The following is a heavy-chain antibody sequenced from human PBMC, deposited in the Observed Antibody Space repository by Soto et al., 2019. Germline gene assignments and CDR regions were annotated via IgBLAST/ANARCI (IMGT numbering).Heavy chain of an antibody. CDR1: GFTFSSYS. Sequence: GGSLRLSCAASGFTFSSYSMNWVRQAPGKGLEWVSYISSSSSTIYYADSVKGRFTISRDNAKNSLYLQMNSLRDEDTAVYYCARAPTIVLVPAAIPPADYWGQGTLVTVSS. D-gene: IGHD2-2*02. V-gene: IGHV3-48*02. J-gene: IGHJ4*02. CDR2: ISSSSSTI. CDR3: ARAPTIVLVPAAIPPADY.